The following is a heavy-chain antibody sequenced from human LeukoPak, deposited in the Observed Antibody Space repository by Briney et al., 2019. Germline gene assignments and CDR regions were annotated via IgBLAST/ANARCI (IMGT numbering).Heavy chain of an antibody. CDR1: GFTFDDYA. J-gene: IGHJ3*02. V-gene: IGHV3-9*01. CDR2: ISWNSGSI. D-gene: IGHD3-3*01. Sequence: GGSLRLSCAASGFTFDDYAMYWVRQAPGKGLEWVSGISWNSGSIGYADSVKGRFTISRDNAKNSLYLQMNSLRAEDTAMYYCARGWILEWVEDISAFDIWGQGTMVTVSS. CDR3: ARGWILEWVEDISAFDI.